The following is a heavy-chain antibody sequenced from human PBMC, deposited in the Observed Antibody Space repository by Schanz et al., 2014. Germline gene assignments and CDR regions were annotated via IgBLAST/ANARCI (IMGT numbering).Heavy chain of an antibody. CDR3: AASSGWHPSTDY. J-gene: IGHJ4*02. D-gene: IGHD6-19*01. CDR1: GFSLDIFA. V-gene: IGHV3-23*01. Sequence: EVHLLESGGGLVEPGGSLRLSCATSGFSLDIFAVSWVRQAPGKGLEWVSSISSGGGSTYYADSVKGRFTISRDNAKSSLYLQMNSLRVEDTAVYYCAASSGWHPSTDYWGQGTLVTVSS. CDR2: ISSGGGST.